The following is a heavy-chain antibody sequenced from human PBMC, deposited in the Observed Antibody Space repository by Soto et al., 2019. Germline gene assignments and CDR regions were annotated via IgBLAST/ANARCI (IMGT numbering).Heavy chain of an antibody. CDR3: ATGARYCSGGSCYPDD. J-gene: IGHJ4*02. D-gene: IGHD2-15*01. CDR2: IMPIFAAP. Sequence: QVQLMQSGAEVKKPGSSVKVSCKASGGTISTNVISWVRQAPGQGLEWMGEIMPIFAAPNNAQKFQGRLTITADTSTTTVYMELSSRTSEDTAVYFCATGARYCSGGSCYPDDWGQGTLVIVSS. CDR1: GGTISTNV. V-gene: IGHV1-69*06.